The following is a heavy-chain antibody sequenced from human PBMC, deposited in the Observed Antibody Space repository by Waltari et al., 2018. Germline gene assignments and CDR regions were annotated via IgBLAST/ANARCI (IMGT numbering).Heavy chain of an antibody. CDR1: GFSFNNYA. D-gene: IGHD2-8*02. V-gene: IGHV3-33*06. J-gene: IGHJ4*02. Sequence: QVHLVESGGGVVQPGGSLRLSCAASGFSFNNYAMHWVRQAPGKGLEWVAVVGHDGSYKFYADSVKGRFTISRDNSKNTLYFQMNSLRAEDTAMYYCAKDGSASRLVRYYLDHWGPGTLVTVSS. CDR2: VGHDGSYK. CDR3: AKDGSASRLVRYYLDH.